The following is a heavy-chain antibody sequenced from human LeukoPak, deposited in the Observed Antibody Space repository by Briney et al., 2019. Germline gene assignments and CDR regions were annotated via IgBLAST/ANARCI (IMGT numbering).Heavy chain of an antibody. J-gene: IGHJ4*02. CDR2: IHNSGST. Sequence: SETLSLTCTVSGASISSFYWTWIRQSPGKGLEWIGYIHNSGSTNSHPSLKSRVIISLDTSKNQLSLRLNSVTAADTAVYYCARNVEKATVSYFDSWGQGTLVTVSS. V-gene: IGHV4-59*01. D-gene: IGHD5-24*01. CDR1: GASISSFY. CDR3: ARNVEKATVSYFDS.